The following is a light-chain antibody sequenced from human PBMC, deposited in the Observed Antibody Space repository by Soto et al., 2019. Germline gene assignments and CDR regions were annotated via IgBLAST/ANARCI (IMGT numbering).Light chain of an antibody. CDR2: EVN. CDR1: SSDIGAYNS. CDR3: SSYAGSNTVV. Sequence: QSALTQPPSASGSPGQSVTISCTGTSSDIGAYNSVSWYQQLPGKAPKLMIYEVNKRPSGVPDRFSGSGSGNTASLTVSGLQAEEEADYYCSSYAGSNTVVFGGGTKVTVL. V-gene: IGLV2-8*01. J-gene: IGLJ2*01.